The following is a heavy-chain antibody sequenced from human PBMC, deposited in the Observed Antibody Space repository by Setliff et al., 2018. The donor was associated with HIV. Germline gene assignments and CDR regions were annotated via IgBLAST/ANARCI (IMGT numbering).Heavy chain of an antibody. J-gene: IGHJ5*02. Sequence: PSETLSLTCAVSGYSISSGYYWGWVRQPPEKGLEWIGSFYHSGSTNYNPSLKSRVTISVDTSKNRFSLKLSSVTAADTAVYYCARIRITGTTGLFDPWGQGNLVTVSS. D-gene: IGHD1-7*01. CDR1: GYSISSGYY. V-gene: IGHV4-38-2*01. CDR2: FYHSGST. CDR3: ARIRITGTTGLFDP.